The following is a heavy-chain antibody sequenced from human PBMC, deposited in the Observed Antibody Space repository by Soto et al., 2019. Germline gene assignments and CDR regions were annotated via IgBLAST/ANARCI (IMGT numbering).Heavy chain of an antibody. D-gene: IGHD4-17*01. CDR1: GFTFSSNE. CDR2: IRTSGSTI. Sequence: EVLLVESGGGLVQPGGSLRLSCTAYGFTFSSNEMNWVRQAPGKGLEWVSYIRTSGSTIYYADSVKGRLTISRDNAKNSRYLQMNSLTAEYTAVYYCAREAATVTNFDYWGQGTLVTVSS. J-gene: IGHJ4*02. V-gene: IGHV3-48*03. CDR3: AREAATVTNFDY.